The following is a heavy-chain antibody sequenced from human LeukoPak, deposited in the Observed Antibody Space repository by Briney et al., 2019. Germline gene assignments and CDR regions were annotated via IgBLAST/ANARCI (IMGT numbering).Heavy chain of an antibody. Sequence: GASVRVSCKASGYTFTDYYMHWVRQVPGQGLEWMGWINPNSGGTNYAQKFQGRVTMTRDTSISTAYMELSRLRSDDTAVYYCARDFGGYCSSTQCYRDYSNFPDYWGQGTLVTAPS. V-gene: IGHV1-2*02. CDR2: INPNSGGT. CDR3: ARDFGGYCSSTQCYRDYSNFPDY. J-gene: IGHJ4*02. CDR1: GYTFTDYY. D-gene: IGHD2-2*01.